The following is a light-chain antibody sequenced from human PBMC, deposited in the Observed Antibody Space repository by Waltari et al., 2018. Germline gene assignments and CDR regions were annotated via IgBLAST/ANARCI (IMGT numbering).Light chain of an antibody. Sequence: QSALTQPASVSGSLGQSITISCTGSSRNVGGYGQVSGYQQHPGTAPELIIYEVSKRHSGVFVRFSSSKSENTASLTISGRKADDESDFSFSSLPYTTTLVFGGGTKLTAL. J-gene: IGLJ3*02. CDR3: SSLPYTTTLV. V-gene: IGLV2-14*01. CDR2: EVS. CDR1: SRNVGGYGQ.